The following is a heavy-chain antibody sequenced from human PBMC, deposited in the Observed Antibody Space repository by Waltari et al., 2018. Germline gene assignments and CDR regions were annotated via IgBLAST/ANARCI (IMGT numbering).Heavy chain of an antibody. D-gene: IGHD3-10*01. Sequence: QVQLVQSGAEVKKPGSSVKVSCKASGGTFSSYAISWVRQAPGQGLEWMGGIIPIFGTANYAQKFPGRVTITADESTGTAYMELSSLTYEDTAMYYCARGGSGSPSPHPFDIWGQGTMVTVSS. J-gene: IGHJ3*02. V-gene: IGHV1-69*13. CDR2: IIPIFGTA. CDR1: GGTFSSYA. CDR3: ARGGSGSPSPHPFDI.